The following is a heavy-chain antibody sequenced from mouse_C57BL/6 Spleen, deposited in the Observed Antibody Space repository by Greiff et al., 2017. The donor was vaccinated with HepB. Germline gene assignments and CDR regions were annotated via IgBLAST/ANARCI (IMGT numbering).Heavy chain of an antibody. Sequence: QVQLQQPGAELVKPGASVKLSCKASGYTFTSYWMQWVKQRPGQGLEWIGEIDPSDSYTNYNQKFKGKATLTVDTSSSTAYMQLSSLTSEDSAVYYCARFTTVVRNFDVWGTGTTVTVSS. D-gene: IGHD1-1*01. V-gene: IGHV1-50*01. CDR1: GYTFTSYW. J-gene: IGHJ1*03. CDR3: ARFTTVVRNFDV. CDR2: IDPSDSYT.